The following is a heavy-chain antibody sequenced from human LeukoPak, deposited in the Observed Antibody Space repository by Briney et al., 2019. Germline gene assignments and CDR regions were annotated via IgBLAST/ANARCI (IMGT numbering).Heavy chain of an antibody. D-gene: IGHD1-26*01. V-gene: IGHV3-49*04. CDR3: TKVEWQLPRK. Sequence: GESLRLSCRTSGFTFGDYAMSWVRQAPGKGLEWVGFIRSKTYRGTTEYDASVKGGFTISRDDSKSTAYLQMNSLKTEDTGVYYCTKVEWQLPRKWGQGTQVTVS. CDR2: IRSKTYRGTT. CDR1: GFTFGDYA. J-gene: IGHJ4*02.